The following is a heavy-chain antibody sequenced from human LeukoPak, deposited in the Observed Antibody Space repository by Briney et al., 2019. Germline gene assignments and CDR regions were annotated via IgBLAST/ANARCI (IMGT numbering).Heavy chain of an antibody. Sequence: PGGSLRLSCAASGFIFSDYYMSWVRQAPGKGLEWVSYISASGSTVNYADSVKGRFTISRDNAKRSLYLQMNNLTAEDTAVYYCARDGCSSTSCFDYWGQGTLVIVSS. CDR2: ISASGSTV. V-gene: IGHV3-11*04. D-gene: IGHD2-2*01. CDR1: GFIFSDYY. J-gene: IGHJ4*02. CDR3: ARDGCSSTSCFDY.